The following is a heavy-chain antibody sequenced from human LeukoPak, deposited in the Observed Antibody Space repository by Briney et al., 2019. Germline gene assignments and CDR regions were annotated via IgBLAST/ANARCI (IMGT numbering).Heavy chain of an antibody. J-gene: IGHJ4*02. Sequence: GGSLRLSCAASGFTFSSYSMNWVRQAPGKGLEWVAVISYDGSNKYYADSVKGRFTISRDNSKNTLYLQMNSLRAEDTAVYYCARDFGATISLGYFDYWGQGTLVTVSS. V-gene: IGHV3-30*03. CDR3: ARDFGATISLGYFDY. CDR1: GFTFSSYS. CDR2: ISYDGSNK. D-gene: IGHD5-24*01.